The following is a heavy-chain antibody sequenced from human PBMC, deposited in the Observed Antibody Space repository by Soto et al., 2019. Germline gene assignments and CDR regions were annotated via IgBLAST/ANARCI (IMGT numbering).Heavy chain of an antibody. J-gene: IGHJ6*02. Sequence: PGGALRLSCAASGFTVSSYAMHWVRQAPGKGLEWVAGISYDGSNKYYADSVKGRFTISRDNSKNTLYLQMNSLRAEDTAVYYCARDSSGQKYYYDSSGYKAPSYYYYGMDVWGQGITVTVS. CDR1: GFTVSSYA. V-gene: IGHV3-30-3*01. CDR2: ISYDGSNK. CDR3: ARDSSGQKYYYDSSGYKAPSYYYYGMDV. D-gene: IGHD3-22*01.